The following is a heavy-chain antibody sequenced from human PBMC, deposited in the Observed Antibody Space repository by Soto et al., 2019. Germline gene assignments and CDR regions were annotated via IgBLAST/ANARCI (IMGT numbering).Heavy chain of an antibody. J-gene: IGHJ5*02. CDR2: IWYDGSHK. CDR1: GFAFSTYG. D-gene: IGHD1-26*01. CDR3: AKGDIVGATTYNWFDP. V-gene: IGHV3-33*06. Sequence: QVQLVESGGGVVQPGTSLRLSCAASGFAFSTYGMHWVRQAPGKGLEWVAFIWYDGSHKYYEDSVKGRFTVSRDNSKNTLYLQMNSLTAEDTAVYYCAKGDIVGATTYNWFDPWGQGTLVTFSS.